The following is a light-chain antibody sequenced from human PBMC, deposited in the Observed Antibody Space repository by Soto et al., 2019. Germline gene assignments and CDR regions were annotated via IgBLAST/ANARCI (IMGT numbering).Light chain of an antibody. Sequence: EIVLTQSPGTLSLSPGERATLSCRASQSVSSSYLAWYQQKHGQAPRPXIYGASSRDTGIPDRFSGSGSGPDCTRTISRLEPEDFEVDYCQQYGSSTRTFGQGTKVDIK. V-gene: IGKV3-20*01. CDR1: QSVSSSY. CDR2: GAS. J-gene: IGKJ1*01. CDR3: QQYGSSTRT.